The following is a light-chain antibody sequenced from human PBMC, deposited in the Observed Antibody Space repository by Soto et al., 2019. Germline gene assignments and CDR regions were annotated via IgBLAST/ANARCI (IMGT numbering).Light chain of an antibody. CDR1: SSDVGGYNY. CDR3: SSYSSSNTLDV. Sequence: QSVLTQPASVSGSPGQSITISCTGTSSDVGGYNYVSWYQQHPGKAPKLMIYDVSNRPSGVSYRFSASKSGNTASLSISGLQAEDEADYDCSSYSSSNTLDVFGTGTKLTVL. J-gene: IGLJ1*01. CDR2: DVS. V-gene: IGLV2-14*01.